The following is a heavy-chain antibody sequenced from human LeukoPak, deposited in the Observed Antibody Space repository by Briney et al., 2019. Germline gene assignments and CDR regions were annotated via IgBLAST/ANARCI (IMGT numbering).Heavy chain of an antibody. CDR1: GGTFSSYA. V-gene: IGHV1-69*05. D-gene: IGHD2-8*01. J-gene: IGHJ4*02. CDR2: IIPIFGTA. Sequence: GSSVKVSCKASGGTFSSYAISWVRQAPGQGLEWMGGIIPIFGTANYAQKFQGRVTITTDESTSTAYMELSSLRSEDTAVYYCARAVLNIPANGPYYFDYWGQGTLVTVSS. CDR3: ARAVLNIPANGPYYFDY.